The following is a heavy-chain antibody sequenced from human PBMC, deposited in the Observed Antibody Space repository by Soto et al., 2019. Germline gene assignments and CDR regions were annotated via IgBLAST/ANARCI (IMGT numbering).Heavy chain of an antibody. V-gene: IGHV1-18*01. Sequence: ASVKVSCKASGYTFTSYGISWVRQAPGQGLEWMGWISAYNGNTNYAQKLQGGVTMTTYTSTSTAYMELRSLRSEDTAVYYCARVQYSSIYFYYWGQGTLVTVSS. CDR3: ARVQYSSIYFYY. D-gene: IGHD6-13*01. J-gene: IGHJ4*02. CDR2: ISAYNGNT. CDR1: GYTFTSYG.